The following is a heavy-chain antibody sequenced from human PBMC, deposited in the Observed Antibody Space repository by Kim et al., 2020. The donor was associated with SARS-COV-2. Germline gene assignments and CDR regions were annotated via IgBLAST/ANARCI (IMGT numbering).Heavy chain of an antibody. D-gene: IGHD2-2*01. CDR2: IWFDGINK. J-gene: IGHJ4*02. Sequence: GGSLRLSCAASGFTFSSFGMYWIRQSPGKGLEAVAVIWFDGINKNYADSVRGRFAISRDNSKNILYLQMNSLRPEDTAVYYCERDGPDGKPVDHWGQGTLVAVSS. CDR3: ERDGPDGKPVDH. CDR1: GFTFSSFG. V-gene: IGHV3-33*07.